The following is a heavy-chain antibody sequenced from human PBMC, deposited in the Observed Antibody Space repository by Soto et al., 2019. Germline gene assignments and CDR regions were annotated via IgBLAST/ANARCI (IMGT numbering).Heavy chain of an antibody. D-gene: IGHD3-22*01. J-gene: IGHJ3*01. CDR3: ASRGGNYDSGGQRVDV. Sequence: EVQLTESGGGLVQPGGSLRLSCTASGFTFSNYAMNWVRQAPGKGLEWVSYISSSSTTIYYEDSVKGRFTISRDNAKNSLYVQMTSLREEDTAMYDCASRGGNYDSGGQRVDVWGPWTKVTVSS. V-gene: IGHV3-48*02. CDR1: GFTFSNYA. CDR2: ISSSSTTI.